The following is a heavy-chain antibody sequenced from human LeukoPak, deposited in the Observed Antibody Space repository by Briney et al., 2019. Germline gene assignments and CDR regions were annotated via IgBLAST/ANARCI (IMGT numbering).Heavy chain of an antibody. J-gene: IGHJ4*02. D-gene: IGHD5-12*01. Sequence: SVKVSCKASGGTFSSYAITWVRQAPGQGLEWMGGIIPIFGPANYAQKFQGRVTMTRDTSISTAYMELSRLRSDDTAVYYCARARYYSGYESDYWGQGTLVTVSS. CDR3: ARARYYSGYESDY. CDR2: IIPIFGPA. CDR1: GGTFSSYA. V-gene: IGHV1-69*05.